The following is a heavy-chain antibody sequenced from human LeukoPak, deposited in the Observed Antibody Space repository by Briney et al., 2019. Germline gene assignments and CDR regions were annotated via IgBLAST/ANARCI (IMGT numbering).Heavy chain of an antibody. CDR3: AKDRDCSSTSCYRALDY. Sequence: GGSLRLSCAASGFTFSSYAMSWVRQAPGKGLEWVSAISGSGGSTYYADSVKGRFTISRDNSKNTLYLQMNSLRAEDTAVYYCAKDRDCSSTSCYRALDYWGQGTLVTVSS. V-gene: IGHV3-23*01. D-gene: IGHD2-2*01. CDR1: GFTFSSYA. CDR2: ISGSGGST. J-gene: IGHJ4*02.